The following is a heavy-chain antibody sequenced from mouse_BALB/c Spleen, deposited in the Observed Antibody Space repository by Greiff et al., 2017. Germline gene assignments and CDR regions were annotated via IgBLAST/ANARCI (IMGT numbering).Heavy chain of an antibody. CDR1: GYAFTNYL. J-gene: IGHJ4*01. Sequence: QVQLQQSGAELVRPGTSVKVSCKASGYAFTNYLIEWVKQRPGQGLEWIGVINPGSGGTNYNEKFKGKATLTADKSSSTAYMQLSSLTSDDSAVDFCARYYGNYYAMDYWGQGTSVTVSS. D-gene: IGHD2-1*01. CDR3: ARYYGNYYAMDY. CDR2: INPGSGGT. V-gene: IGHV1-54*01.